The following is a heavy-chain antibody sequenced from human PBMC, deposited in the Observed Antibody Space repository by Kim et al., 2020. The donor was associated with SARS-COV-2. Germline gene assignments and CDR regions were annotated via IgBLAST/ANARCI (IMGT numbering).Heavy chain of an antibody. Sequence: KLQGRVTMTTDTSTSTAYMELRSLRSDDTAVYYCARGPPTYAGMRYWFDPWGQGTLVTVSS. J-gene: IGHJ5*02. CDR3: ARGPPTYAGMRYWFDP. V-gene: IGHV1-18*01. D-gene: IGHD6-13*01.